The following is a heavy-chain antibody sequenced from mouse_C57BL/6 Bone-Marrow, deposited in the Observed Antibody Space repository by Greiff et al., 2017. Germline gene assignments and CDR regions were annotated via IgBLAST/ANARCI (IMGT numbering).Heavy chain of an antibody. CDR3: ARSTGTGYFDY. CDR1: GYTFTSYW. D-gene: IGHD4-1*02. CDR2: IDPSDSYT. V-gene: IGHV1-69*01. J-gene: IGHJ2*01. Sequence: QVQLKHPGAELVMPGASVKLSCKASGYTFTSYWMHWVKQRPGQGLEWIGEIDPSDSYTNYNQKFKGKSTLTVDKSSSTAYMQLSSLTSEDSAVYYCARSTGTGYFDYWGQGTTLTVSS.